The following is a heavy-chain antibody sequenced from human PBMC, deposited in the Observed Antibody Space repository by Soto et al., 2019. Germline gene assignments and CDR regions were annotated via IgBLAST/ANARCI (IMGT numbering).Heavy chain of an antibody. CDR3: ASRLAAAGPNWFDP. V-gene: IGHV4-4*07. D-gene: IGHD6-13*01. Sequence: SETLSLTCTVSGGSISSYYWSWIRQPAGKGLEWIGRIYTSGSTNYNPSLKSRVTMSVDTSKNQFSLKLSSVTAADTAVYYCASRLAAAGPNWFDPWGQGTLVTLSS. CDR1: GGSISSYY. J-gene: IGHJ5*02. CDR2: IYTSGST.